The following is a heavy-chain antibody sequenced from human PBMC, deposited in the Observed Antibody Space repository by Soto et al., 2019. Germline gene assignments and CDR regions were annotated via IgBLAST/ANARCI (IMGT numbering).Heavy chain of an antibody. D-gene: IGHD6-13*01. CDR2: IVPIYRTA. J-gene: IGHJ4*02. V-gene: IGHV1-69*13. CDR1: GGTFSSYR. Sequence: SVKFSCKASGGTFSSYRFNWVRQARGQGLEWLGGIVPIYRTADYAQKFQGRVTITADESTRTVYLELSSLKSQDTALYYCARDSGAKLSSSWGQGTLVTVSS. CDR3: ARDSGAKLSSS.